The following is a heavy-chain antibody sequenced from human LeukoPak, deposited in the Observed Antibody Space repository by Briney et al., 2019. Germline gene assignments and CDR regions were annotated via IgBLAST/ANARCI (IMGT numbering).Heavy chain of an antibody. D-gene: IGHD3-10*01. J-gene: IGHJ5*02. Sequence: LRLSXVASGFSLSNFQMYWVRQAPGKGLEWVSIISLDGSTEFYADSVKGRFTISRDTASNTMHLEMNNLRTEDTAVYYCMRDYMGWFDPWGQGTLVTVSS. CDR2: ISLDGSTE. CDR1: GFSLSNFQ. CDR3: MRDYMGWFDP. V-gene: IGHV3-30-3*01.